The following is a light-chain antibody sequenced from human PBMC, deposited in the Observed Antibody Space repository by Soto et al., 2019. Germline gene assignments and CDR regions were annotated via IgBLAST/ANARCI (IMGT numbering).Light chain of an antibody. CDR2: SAS. Sequence: DIHLTQSPSFLSASVGDRVTITCRASQDISSYLAWYQQKPGKAPKVLIYSASTLQSGVPSRFSGSGSGTEFTRTINSLQPEDFATYYCQRLNTYPFTFGPGTKVDIK. CDR3: QRLNTYPFT. CDR1: QDISSY. V-gene: IGKV1-9*01. J-gene: IGKJ3*01.